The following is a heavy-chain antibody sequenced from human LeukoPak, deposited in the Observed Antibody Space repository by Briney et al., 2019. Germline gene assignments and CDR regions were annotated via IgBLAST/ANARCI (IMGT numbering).Heavy chain of an antibody. CDR3: AREYSSSWFDY. CDR1: GFTFSSYW. CDR2: IKQDGSEK. J-gene: IGHJ4*02. D-gene: IGHD6-13*01. V-gene: IGHV3-7*04. Sequence: GGSLRLSCAASGFTFSSYWLSWVRQAPGKGLEWVANIKQDGSEKYYVDSVKGRFTIPRDNAKNSLYLQMNSLRADDTAVYYCAREYSSSWFDYWGQGTLVTVSS.